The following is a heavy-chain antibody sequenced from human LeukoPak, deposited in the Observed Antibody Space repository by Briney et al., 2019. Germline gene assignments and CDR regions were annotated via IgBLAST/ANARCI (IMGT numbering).Heavy chain of an antibody. V-gene: IGHV3-74*01. D-gene: IGHD2-2*01. Sequence: GSLRLSCAASGFTFSSYWMHWVRQAPGKGLVWVSRMNSDGSSTSYADSVKGRFTTSRDNAKNTLYLQMNSLRAEDTAVYYCAREGYCSSTSCYDAFDIWGQGTMVTVSS. CDR3: AREGYCSSTSCYDAFDI. J-gene: IGHJ3*02. CDR2: MNSDGSST. CDR1: GFTFSSYW.